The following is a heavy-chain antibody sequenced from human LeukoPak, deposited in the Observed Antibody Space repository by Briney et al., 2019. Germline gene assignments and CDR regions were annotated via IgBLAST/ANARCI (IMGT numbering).Heavy chain of an antibody. CDR1: GFTVSSKD. Sequence: GGSLRLSCAASGFTVSSKDMNWVRQAPGEGLDWVGRIASKTDGGATDYAAPVKGRFTISRDDSKNTLNLQMNSLKTEDTAVYYCTTGIRGDWGQGALVTVSS. CDR2: IASKTDGGAT. V-gene: IGHV3-15*07. J-gene: IGHJ4*02. D-gene: IGHD3-10*01. CDR3: TTGIRGD.